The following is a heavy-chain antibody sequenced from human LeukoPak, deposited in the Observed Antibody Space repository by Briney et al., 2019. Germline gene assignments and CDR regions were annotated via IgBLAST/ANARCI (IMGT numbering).Heavy chain of an antibody. CDR3: AREQLAHSDY. Sequence: SETLSLTCAVYGGSFSGYYWSWIRQPPGKGLEWIGEINHSGSTNYNPSLKSRVTISVDTSKNQFSLKLSSVTAADTAVYYCAREQLAHSDYWGQGTLVTVSS. CDR1: GGSFSGYY. CDR2: INHSGST. D-gene: IGHD6-6*01. J-gene: IGHJ4*02. V-gene: IGHV4-34*01.